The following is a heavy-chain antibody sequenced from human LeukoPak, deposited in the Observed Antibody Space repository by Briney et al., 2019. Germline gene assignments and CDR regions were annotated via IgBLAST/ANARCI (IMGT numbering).Heavy chain of an antibody. CDR3: ASFAAAGIGYYYGMDV. CDR2: IYYSGST. D-gene: IGHD6-13*01. V-gene: IGHV4-39*07. Sequence: SETLSLTCTVSGGSISSSSYYWGWIRQPPGKGLEWIGSIYYSGSTYYNPSLKSRVTISVDTSKNQFSLKLSSVTAADTAVYYCASFAAAGIGYYYGMDVWGQGTTVTVSS. J-gene: IGHJ6*02. CDR1: GGSISSSSYY.